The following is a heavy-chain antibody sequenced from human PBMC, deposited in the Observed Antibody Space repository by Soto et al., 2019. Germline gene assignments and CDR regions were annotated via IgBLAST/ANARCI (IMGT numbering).Heavy chain of an antibody. V-gene: IGHV3-23*01. CDR3: AADDTSGLPP. CDR2: ISGSGGST. D-gene: IGHD3-22*01. CDR1: GFTFSSYS. Sequence: WGSLRLSCAASGFTFSSYSMSWVRQAPGKGLESVAAISGSGGSTYYADSVKGRFTISRDNSKNTLYLQMNSLRAEDTAVYYCAADDTSGLPPWGQGTMVTVYS. J-gene: IGHJ5*02.